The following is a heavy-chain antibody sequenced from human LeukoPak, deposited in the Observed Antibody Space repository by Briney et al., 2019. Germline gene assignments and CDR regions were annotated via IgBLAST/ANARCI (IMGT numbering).Heavy chain of an antibody. J-gene: IGHJ5*02. Sequence: GGSLRLSCAASGFTFSNYWMHWVRQAPGKGLVWVSRINTDGRSTYYADPVKGRFTISRDNAKNTLYLQMNSLRAEDTALYYCAKEEGYWFDPWGQGTLVTVSS. V-gene: IGHV3-74*01. CDR1: GFTFSNYW. CDR3: AKEEGYWFDP. CDR2: INTDGRST.